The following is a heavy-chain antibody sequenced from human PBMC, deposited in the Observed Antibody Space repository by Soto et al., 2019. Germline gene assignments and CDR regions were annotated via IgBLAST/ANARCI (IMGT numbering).Heavy chain of an antibody. CDR1: SGSFSGHF. V-gene: IGHV4-34*01. D-gene: IGHD3-9*01. J-gene: IGHJ4*02. CDR3: ARNQRIYDFLIVYYNGPFDS. Sequence: PSETLSLTCAVYSGSFSGHFWSWIRQPPGKGLEWIGEINLAGGTNYNPSLKSRVTISIDKSNNQFFLKLTSVTAADKAVYYCARNQRIYDFLIVYYNGPFDSWGQGTLVTVSS. CDR2: INLAGGT.